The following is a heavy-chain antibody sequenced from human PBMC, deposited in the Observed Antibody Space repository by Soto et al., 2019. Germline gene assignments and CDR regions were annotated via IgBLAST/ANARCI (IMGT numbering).Heavy chain of an antibody. CDR2: IKQDGSEK. CDR3: ARGLGGQQLVTIDY. Sequence: GGSLRLSCAASGFTFSSYWMSWVRQAPGKGLEWVANIKQDGSEKYYVDSVKGRFTISRDNAKNSLYLQMNSLRAEDTAVYYCARGLGGQQLVTIDYWGQGTLVTVSS. CDR1: GFTFSSYW. J-gene: IGHJ4*02. V-gene: IGHV3-7*04. D-gene: IGHD6-13*01.